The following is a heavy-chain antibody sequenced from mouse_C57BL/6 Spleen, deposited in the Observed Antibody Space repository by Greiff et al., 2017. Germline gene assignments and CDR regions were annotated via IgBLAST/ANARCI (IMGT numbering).Heavy chain of an antibody. CDR3: TRANPLITTVVATGYFDV. CDR1: GFTFSSYA. CDR2: ISSGGDYI. Sequence: EVKVVESGEGLVKPGGSLKLSCAASGFTFSSYAMSWVRQTPEKRLEWVAYISSGGDYIYSADTVKGRFTISRDTARNTLYLQMSSLKSEDTAMYYCTRANPLITTVVATGYFDVWGTGTTVTVSS. V-gene: IGHV5-9-1*02. J-gene: IGHJ1*03. D-gene: IGHD1-1*01.